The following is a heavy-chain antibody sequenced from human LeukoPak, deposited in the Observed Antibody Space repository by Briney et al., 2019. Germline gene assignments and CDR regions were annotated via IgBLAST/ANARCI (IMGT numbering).Heavy chain of an antibody. CDR1: GFTFSSYT. CDR3: ARTLGSSSTSSALDS. J-gene: IGHJ4*02. Sequence: PGGSLRLSCAASGFTFSSYTMNWVRQAPGKGLEWVSYITSSSSTIYYVDSVKGRFTISRDNARNSLSLQMNSLRAEDTAVYYCARTLGSSSTSSALDSWGQGTLVTVSS. V-gene: IGHV3-48*01. D-gene: IGHD2-2*01. CDR2: ITSSSSTI.